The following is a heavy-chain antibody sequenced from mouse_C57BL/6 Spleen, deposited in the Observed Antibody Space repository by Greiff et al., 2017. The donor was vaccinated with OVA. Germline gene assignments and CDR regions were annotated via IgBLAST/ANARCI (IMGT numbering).Heavy chain of an antibody. CDR1: GYTFTDYE. CDR3: TRGGSSYVGYFDV. CDR2: IDPETGGT. J-gene: IGHJ1*03. V-gene: IGHV1-15*01. D-gene: IGHD1-1*01. Sequence: LVESGAELVRPGASVTLSCKASGYTFTDYEMHWVKQTPVHGLEWIGAIDPETGGTAYNQKFKGKAILTADKSSSTAYMELRSLTSEDSAVYYCTRGGSSYVGYFDVWGTGTTVTVSS.